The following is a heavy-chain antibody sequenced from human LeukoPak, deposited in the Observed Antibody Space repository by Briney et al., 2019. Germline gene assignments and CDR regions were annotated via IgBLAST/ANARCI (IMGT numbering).Heavy chain of an antibody. CDR3: ARDTSGWAGYFDC. V-gene: IGHV3-21*01. D-gene: IGHD6-19*01. CDR2: ISPGSVEI. CDR1: GFTFSSYE. Sequence: GGSLRLSCAASGFTFSSYEMNWVRQAPGKGLEWVSSISPGSVEIYYADSVRGRFSISRDDAKNSLYLQMNSLRAEDTAVYSCARDTSGWAGYFDCWGQGTLVTVSS. J-gene: IGHJ4*02.